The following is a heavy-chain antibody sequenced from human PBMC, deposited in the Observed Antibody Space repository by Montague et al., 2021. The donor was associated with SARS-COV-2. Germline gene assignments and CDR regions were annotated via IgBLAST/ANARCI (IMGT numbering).Heavy chain of an antibody. Sequence: SLSLSCSASGFTFSSYGMHWVRQAPGKGLEWVAVISYDGSNKYYADSVKGRFTISRDNSKNTLYLQMNSLRAEDTAVYYCAKGSLHCSGGSCYLSATDYWGQGTLVTVSS. J-gene: IGHJ4*02. CDR1: GFTFSSYG. CDR3: AKGSLHCSGGSCYLSATDY. D-gene: IGHD2-15*01. V-gene: IGHV3-30*18. CDR2: ISYDGSNK.